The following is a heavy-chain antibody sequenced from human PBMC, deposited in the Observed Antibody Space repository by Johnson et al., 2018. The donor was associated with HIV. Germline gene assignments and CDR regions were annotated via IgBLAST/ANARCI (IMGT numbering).Heavy chain of an antibody. Sequence: VQLVESGGGLVQPGGSLRLSCAASGFTFSNAWMSWVRQAPGKGLEWVGRIKSKTDGGTTDYAAPVKGRFTISRDNSKNTLYLQMNSLKTEDTAVYYCTRGDNWNLSEWAFDIWGQGTMVTVSS. J-gene: IGHJ3*02. CDR2: IKSKTDGGTT. D-gene: IGHD1-20*01. CDR1: GFTFSNAW. CDR3: TRGDNWNLSEWAFDI. V-gene: IGHV3-15*01.